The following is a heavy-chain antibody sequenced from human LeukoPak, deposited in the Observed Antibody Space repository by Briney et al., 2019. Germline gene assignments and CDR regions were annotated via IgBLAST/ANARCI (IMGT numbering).Heavy chain of an antibody. D-gene: IGHD3-10*01. Sequence: GGSLRLSCAASGFTFSGSAMHWVRQASGKGLEWVGRIRSKANSYATAYAASVKGRFTISRDDSKNTAYLQMNSLKTEDTAVYYCTRHSVGAYYYGSGSYSGYYMDVWGKGTTVTVSS. CDR2: IRSKANSYAT. J-gene: IGHJ6*03. CDR1: GFTFSGSA. V-gene: IGHV3-73*01. CDR3: TRHSVGAYYYGSGSYSGYYMDV.